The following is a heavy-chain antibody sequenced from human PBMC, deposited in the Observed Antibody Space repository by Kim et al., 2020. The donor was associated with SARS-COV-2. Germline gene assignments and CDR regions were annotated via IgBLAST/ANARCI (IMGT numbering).Heavy chain of an antibody. CDR2: ISRSSSYI. CDR1: GFTFSSYS. J-gene: IGHJ3*02. D-gene: IGHD2-21*02. V-gene: IGHV3-21*01. Sequence: GGSLRLSCAASGFTFSSYSMNWVRQAPGKGLEWVSSISRSSSYIYYADSVKGRFTISRDNAKNSLYLQMNSLRAEDTAVYYCARVSSAGRNPYCGGDCYPAFDIWGQGTMVTVSS. CDR3: ARVSSAGRNPYCGGDCYPAFDI.